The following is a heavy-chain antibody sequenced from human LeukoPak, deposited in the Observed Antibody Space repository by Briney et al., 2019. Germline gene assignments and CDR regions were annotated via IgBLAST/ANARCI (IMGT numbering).Heavy chain of an antibody. Sequence: SETLSLTCSVSGGSISNYYWSWVRQPAGKGLEWIGRLYASGSTKYNPSLKSRVTMSVDTSKNQFSLKLTSVTAADTAVYYCARDGVNGVDYWGQRTLVTVSS. J-gene: IGHJ4*02. CDR1: GGSISNYY. CDR3: ARDGVNGVDY. CDR2: LYASGST. V-gene: IGHV4-4*07. D-gene: IGHD3-3*01.